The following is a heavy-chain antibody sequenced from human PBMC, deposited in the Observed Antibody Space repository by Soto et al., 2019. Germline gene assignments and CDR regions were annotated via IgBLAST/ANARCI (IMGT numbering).Heavy chain of an antibody. J-gene: IGHJ6*03. D-gene: IGHD3-3*01. Sequence: EVQLVESGGGLVKPGGSLRLSCAASGFDFSSYSMNWVRQAPGKGLEWVSSINEDSSYIYYAHSLRCRFTISRDNAKESMYLQINSRRSEDTAVYYCVRDFGWYFRSGYMDVWGDGATVTVSS. CDR2: INEDSSYI. V-gene: IGHV3-21*02. CDR1: GFDFSSYS. CDR3: VRDFGWYFRSGYMDV.